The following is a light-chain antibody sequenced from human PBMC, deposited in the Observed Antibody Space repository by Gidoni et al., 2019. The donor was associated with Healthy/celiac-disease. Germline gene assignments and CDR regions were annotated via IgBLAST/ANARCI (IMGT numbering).Light chain of an antibody. CDR3: AAWDDSLNGLV. V-gene: IGLV1-44*01. Sequence: HSLLTHSPPASGTHSQRVTLPFSGIISNFGSNTVNWYQQLPATAPKLLIYSDNHRPSGVPDRFSGSKSGTSASLAISGLQSEDEADYYCAAWDDSLNGLVFGGGTKLTVL. CDR2: SDN. J-gene: IGLJ2*01. CDR1: ISNFGSNT.